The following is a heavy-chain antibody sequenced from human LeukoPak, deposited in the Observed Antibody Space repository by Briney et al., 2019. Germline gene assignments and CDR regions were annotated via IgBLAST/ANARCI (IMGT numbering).Heavy chain of an antibody. Sequence: PSETLSLTCAVYGGSFSGHYWSWIRQRPGKGLEWIGEINHSGGSNYSPSLKSRVTISVDTSKNQFSLKLTSVTAADTAVYYCARLFYYGGSGYYGAFEYWGQGNLVTVSS. CDR1: GGSFSGHY. CDR2: INHSGGS. CDR3: ARLFYYGGSGYYGAFEY. J-gene: IGHJ4*02. D-gene: IGHD3-22*01. V-gene: IGHV4-34*01.